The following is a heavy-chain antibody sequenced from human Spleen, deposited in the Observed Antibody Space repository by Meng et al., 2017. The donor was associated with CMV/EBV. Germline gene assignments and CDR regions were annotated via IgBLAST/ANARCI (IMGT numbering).Heavy chain of an antibody. CDR3: AREYRLKYDSSGFDF. Sequence: GESLKISCAASGFTFNTYWMHWVRQAPGKELVWVSRITSDGSSTTYADSVKGRFTISRDNAKNTLYLQMNSLGAEDTAVYYCAREYRLKYDSSGFDFWGQGTLVTVSS. V-gene: IGHV3-74*01. CDR2: ITSDGSST. D-gene: IGHD3-22*01. J-gene: IGHJ4*02. CDR1: GFTFNTYW.